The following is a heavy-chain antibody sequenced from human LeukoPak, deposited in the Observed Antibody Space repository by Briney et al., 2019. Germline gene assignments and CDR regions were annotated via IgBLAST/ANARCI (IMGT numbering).Heavy chain of an antibody. CDR3: ARDNGGGWGIAARLDY. V-gene: IGHV3-7*03. J-gene: IGHJ4*02. CDR1: GFTFRSYA. Sequence: GGSLRLSCAASGFTFRSYAMHWVRQAPGKGLEWVANMKQDGSEKYYVDSVKGRFTISRDNAKNSLYLQMNSLRAEDTALYYCARDNGGGWGIAARLDYWGQGTLVTVSS. D-gene: IGHD6-6*01. CDR2: MKQDGSEK.